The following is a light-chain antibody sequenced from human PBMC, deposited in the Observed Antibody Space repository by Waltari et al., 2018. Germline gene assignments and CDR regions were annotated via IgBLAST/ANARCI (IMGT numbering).Light chain of an antibody. CDR3: QQYVSLPAT. CDR2: GAS. V-gene: IGKV3-20*01. J-gene: IGKJ1*01. Sequence: EIVLTQSPGTLSLSPGDTAILSCRASQSVSKYLAWSLQKPGQAPRLLIFGASSRATGIPDRFSGSGSGTDLSLTISRVEPEDFAVYYCQQYVSLPATFGQGTKVEIE. CDR1: QSVSKY.